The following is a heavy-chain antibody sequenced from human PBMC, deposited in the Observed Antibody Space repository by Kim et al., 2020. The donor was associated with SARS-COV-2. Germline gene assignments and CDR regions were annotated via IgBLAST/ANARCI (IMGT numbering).Heavy chain of an antibody. CDR3: AREYPFRGEAARNWFDP. Sequence: SQTLSLTCAISGDSVSSNSAAWNWIRQSPSRGLEWLGRTYYRSKWYNDYAVSVKSRITINPDTSKNQFSLQLNSVTPEDTAVYYCAREYPFRGEAARNWFDPWGQGTLVTVSS. CDR1: GDSVSSNSAA. D-gene: IGHD6-6*01. CDR2: TYYRSKWYN. V-gene: IGHV6-1*01. J-gene: IGHJ5*02.